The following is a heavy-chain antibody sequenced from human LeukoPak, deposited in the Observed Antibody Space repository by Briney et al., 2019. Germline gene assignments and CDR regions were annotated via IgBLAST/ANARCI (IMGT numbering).Heavy chain of an antibody. CDR3: ARGQTYYDDSTGYHYYAFDI. J-gene: IGHJ3*02. V-gene: IGHV3-74*01. Sequence: GGSLRLSCAASGFTFGNYWMHWVRQAPGKGLVWFSRINSDGSSTNYADSVKGRFTISRDNGKKTLHLQTNSLRAEDTAVYYCARGQTYYDDSTGYHYYAFDIWGQGTMVTVSS. CDR2: INSDGSST. CDR1: GFTFGNYW. D-gene: IGHD3-9*01.